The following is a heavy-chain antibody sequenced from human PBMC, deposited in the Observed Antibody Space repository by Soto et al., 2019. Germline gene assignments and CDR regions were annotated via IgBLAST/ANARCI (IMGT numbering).Heavy chain of an antibody. CDR3: AKDVY. V-gene: IGHV3-66*01. Sequence: GGSLRLSCAASGLSVSSNDMSWVRQAPGKGLECVLIIYSADNTFYVDSVKGRFIISRDNSKNTVYLQMNSLRADDTAVYYCAKDVYWGQGTLVTVSS. CDR2: IYSADNT. J-gene: IGHJ4*02. CDR1: GLSVSSND.